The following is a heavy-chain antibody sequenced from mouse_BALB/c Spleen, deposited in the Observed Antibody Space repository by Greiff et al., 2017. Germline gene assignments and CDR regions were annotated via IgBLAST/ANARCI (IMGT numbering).Heavy chain of an antibody. Sequence: DVMLVESGGGLVKPGGSLKLSCAASGFTFSDYYMYWVRQTPEKRLEWVATISDGGSYTYYPDSVKGRFTISRDNAKNNLYLQMSSLKSEDTAMYYCARDDYGKDAMDYWGQGTSVTVSS. V-gene: IGHV5-4*02. J-gene: IGHJ4*01. CDR1: GFTFSDYY. CDR3: ARDDYGKDAMDY. CDR2: ISDGGSYT. D-gene: IGHD1-1*01.